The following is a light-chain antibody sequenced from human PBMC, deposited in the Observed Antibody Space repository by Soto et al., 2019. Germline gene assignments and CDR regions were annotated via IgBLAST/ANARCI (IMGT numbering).Light chain of an antibody. Sequence: DIQMTQSPSSVSASVGDRVTITCRASQDISGWLAWHQQKPGKAPKLLIYAATTLHSGVPSRFSGSASGTDFTLTISSLQPEDFATYYGQQGHTFPLTFGGGTKVDIK. CDR3: QQGHTFPLT. CDR2: AAT. V-gene: IGKV1-12*01. J-gene: IGKJ4*01. CDR1: QDISGW.